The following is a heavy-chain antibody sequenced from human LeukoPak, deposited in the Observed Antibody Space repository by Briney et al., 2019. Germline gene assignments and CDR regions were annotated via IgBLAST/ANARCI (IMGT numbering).Heavy chain of an antibody. CDR3: ARVTTGSTTLDS. J-gene: IGHJ5*01. Sequence: SETLSLICAVSGASISSSIHYWGWVRQPPGKGLEWIGSAYFSGGTYYNPSLESRLTISVDTSNNRFSLKLKSVTAADTAVFYCARVTTGSTTLDSWGQGILVTVSS. V-gene: IGHV4-39*02. CDR2: AYFSGGT. D-gene: IGHD1-1*01. CDR1: GASISSSIHY.